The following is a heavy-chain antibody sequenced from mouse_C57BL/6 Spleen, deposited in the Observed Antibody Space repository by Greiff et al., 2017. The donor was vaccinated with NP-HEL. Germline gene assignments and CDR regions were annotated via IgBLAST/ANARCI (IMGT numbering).Heavy chain of an antibody. CDR2: ISNGGGST. J-gene: IGHJ2*01. V-gene: IGHV5-12*01. CDR1: GSTFSDYY. CDR3: ARDYYGSTGYFDY. D-gene: IGHD1-1*01. Sequence: EVKVVESGGGLVQPGGSLKLSCAASGSTFSDYYMYWVRQTPEKRLEWVAYISNGGGSTYYPDTVKGRFTISRDNAKNTLYLQMSRLKSEDTAMYYCARDYYGSTGYFDYWGQGTTLTVSS.